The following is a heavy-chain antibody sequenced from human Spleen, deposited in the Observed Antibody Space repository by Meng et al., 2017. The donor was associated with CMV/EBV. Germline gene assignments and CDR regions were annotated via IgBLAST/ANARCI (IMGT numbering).Heavy chain of an antibody. V-gene: IGHV3-7*03. J-gene: IGHJ6*02. CDR1: VFTFNNYW. Sequence: GGSLRLSCRASVFTFNNYWMSWVRQAPGKGLEWVAKIQQGGGEKYYVDSVKGRFSISRDNSKNTLYLQMNSLRAEDTAIYYCAKAASSVFGVVRYYGMDVWGPGTTVTVSS. D-gene: IGHD3-3*01. CDR3: AKAASSVFGVVRYYGMDV. CDR2: IQQGGGEK.